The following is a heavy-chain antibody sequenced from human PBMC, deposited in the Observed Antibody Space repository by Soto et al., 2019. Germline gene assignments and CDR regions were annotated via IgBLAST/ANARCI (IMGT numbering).Heavy chain of an antibody. CDR2: MNPNSGNT. D-gene: IGHD1-1*01. CDR3: ARVGGNWNDDYFDY. Sequence: EASVKVSCKASGYTFTNYDINWVRQATGQGLEWMGWMNPNSGNTGYAQKFQGRVTMTRNTSIRTVYMELSSLRSEDTAVYYCARVGGNWNDDYFDYWGQGTLVTVSS. V-gene: IGHV1-8*01. CDR1: GYTFTNYD. J-gene: IGHJ4*02.